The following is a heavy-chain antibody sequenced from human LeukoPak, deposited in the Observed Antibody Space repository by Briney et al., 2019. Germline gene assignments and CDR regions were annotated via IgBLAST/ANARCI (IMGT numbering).Heavy chain of an antibody. V-gene: IGHV4-30-4*08. CDR2: IYYSGST. J-gene: IGHJ4*02. Sequence: SQTLSLTCTVSGGSISSGDYYWSWIRQPPGRGLEWIGYIYYSGSTYYNPSLKSRVTISVDTSKNQFSLKLSSVTAADTAVYYCARTSLGSDIVVVPAADYWGQGTLVTVSS. CDR3: ARTSLGSDIVVVPAADY. D-gene: IGHD2-2*01. CDR1: GGSISSGDYY.